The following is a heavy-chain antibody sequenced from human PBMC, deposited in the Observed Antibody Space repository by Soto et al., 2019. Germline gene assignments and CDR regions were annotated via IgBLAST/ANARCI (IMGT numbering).Heavy chain of an antibody. CDR3: ARESDSGSYYFDY. CDR1: GGSFSGYY. J-gene: IGHJ4*02. V-gene: IGHV4-34*01. CDR2: INNSGST. D-gene: IGHD3-10*01. Sequence: PSETLSLTCAVYGGSFSGYYWSWIRQPPGKGLEWIGYINNSGSTNYNPSLKSRVTISVDTSKNHFSLRVSSVTAADTAVYYCARESDSGSYYFDYWGRGTLVTVSS.